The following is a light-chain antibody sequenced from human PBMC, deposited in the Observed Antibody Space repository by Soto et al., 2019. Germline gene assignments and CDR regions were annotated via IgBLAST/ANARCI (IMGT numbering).Light chain of an antibody. CDR1: QSISRY. CDR2: AAS. V-gene: IGKV1-39*01. J-gene: IGKJ1*01. Sequence: DIQVTQSPSSLSASVGDRVTITCRASQSISRYLNWYRQKPGRAPNLLIYAASNLQSGVPSMFSGSGSGTDFPLTISSLQAGDCATYYCHQSYSAPWTFGQGTKVEIK. CDR3: HQSYSAPWT.